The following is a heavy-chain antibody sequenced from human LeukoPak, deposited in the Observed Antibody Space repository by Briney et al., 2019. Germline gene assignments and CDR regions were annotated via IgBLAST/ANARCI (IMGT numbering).Heavy chain of an antibody. J-gene: IGHJ4*02. V-gene: IGHV4-61*05. CDR2: IYTSGST. D-gene: IGHD5-24*01. CDR3: ARLHDLDGYNRFDY. Sequence: PSETLSLTCTVSGGSISSSSYYWGWIRQPPGRGLEWIGYIYTSGSTNYNPSLKSRVTISVDTSKNQFSLKLSSVTAADTAVYYCARLHDLDGYNRFDYWGQGTLVTVSS. CDR1: GGSISSSSYY.